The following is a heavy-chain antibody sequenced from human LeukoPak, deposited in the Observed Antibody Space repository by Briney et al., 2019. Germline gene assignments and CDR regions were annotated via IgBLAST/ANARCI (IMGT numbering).Heavy chain of an antibody. CDR3: AKGVDYYGSGSSHFDY. J-gene: IGHJ4*02. CDR2: ISTSSSTI. Sequence: GGSLRLSCAVSGFSFSTYSMNWVRQAPGKGLEWVSYISTSSSTIYYADSVKGRFTISRDNAKNSLYLQMNSLRAEDTAVYYCAKGVDYYGSGSSHFDYWGQGTLVTVSS. D-gene: IGHD3-10*01. V-gene: IGHV3-48*01. CDR1: GFSFSTYS.